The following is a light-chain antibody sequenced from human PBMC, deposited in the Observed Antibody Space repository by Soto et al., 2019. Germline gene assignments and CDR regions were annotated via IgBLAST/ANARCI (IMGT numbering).Light chain of an antibody. CDR2: GNN. J-gene: IGLJ1*01. CDR1: NSNIGAGYD. CDR3: QFYDSSLSGYV. V-gene: IGLV1-40*01. Sequence: QSALTQPPSVSGGPGQRVTISCTWSNSNIGAGYDVHWYQQLPGTAPKLLIYGNNNRPSGVPDRFSGSKSGTSASLAITGLQAEDEADYYCQFYDSSLSGYVFGTGTKVTVL.